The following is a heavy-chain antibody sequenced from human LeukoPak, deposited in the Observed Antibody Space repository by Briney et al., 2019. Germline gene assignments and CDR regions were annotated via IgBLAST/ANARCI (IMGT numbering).Heavy chain of an antibody. V-gene: IGHV4-61*02. J-gene: IGHJ4*02. CDR1: GGSISSDSYY. D-gene: IGHD3-9*01. Sequence: SETLSLTCTVSGGSISSDSYYWSWIRQPAGKGLEWIGRIYTSGSTYYNPSLKSRVTISVDTSKNQFSLKLSSVAAADTAVYYCASHPYYDILTGYYRGFDYWGQGTLVTVSS. CDR3: ASHPYYDILTGYYRGFDY. CDR2: IYTSGST.